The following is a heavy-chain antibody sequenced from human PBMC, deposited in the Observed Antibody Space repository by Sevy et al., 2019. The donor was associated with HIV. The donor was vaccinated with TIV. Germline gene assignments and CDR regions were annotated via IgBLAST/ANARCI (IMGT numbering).Heavy chain of an antibody. CDR1: GFTFDTYW. CDR3: TGRFFDV. J-gene: IGHJ4*02. CDR2: IRQEGGEI. D-gene: IGHD3-16*01. V-gene: IGHV3-7*01. Sequence: GGSLRLSCAASGFTFDTYWMQWVHQAPGKGLAWGANIRQEGGEIYYSDSVKGRFTISRENAKESLFLQMTNLKVEASGIYYCTGRFFDVWGQGVLVTVSS.